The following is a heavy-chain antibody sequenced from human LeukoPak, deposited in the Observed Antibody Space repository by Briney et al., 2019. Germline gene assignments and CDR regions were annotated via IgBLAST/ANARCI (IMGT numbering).Heavy chain of an antibody. V-gene: IGHV3-30-3*01. CDR1: GFTFGDYA. CDR3: ARDGAVRYFDWLYPGSYYFDY. CDR2: ISYDVSNK. Sequence: RPGGSLRLSCTASGFTFGDYAMSWFRQAPGKGLEWGAVISYDVSNKYYADSVKGRFTISRDNSKNTLYLQMNSLRAEDTAVYYCARDGAVRYFDWLYPGSYYFDYWGQGTLVTVSS. J-gene: IGHJ4*02. D-gene: IGHD3-9*01.